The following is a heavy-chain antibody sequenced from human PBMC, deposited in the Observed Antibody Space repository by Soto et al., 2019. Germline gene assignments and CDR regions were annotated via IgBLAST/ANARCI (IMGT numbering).Heavy chain of an antibody. CDR1: GFTFSSYW. D-gene: IGHD6-6*01. J-gene: IGHJ6*02. CDR2: INSDGSST. Sequence: EVQLVESGGGLVQPGGSLRLSCAASGFTFSSYWMHWVRQAPGKGLVWVSRINSDGSSTSYADSVKGRFTISRDNAKNTLYLQMNRLRAEDTAVYYCARGGSRSSSPTSGGMDVWGQGTTVTVSS. V-gene: IGHV3-74*01. CDR3: ARGGSRSSSPTSGGMDV.